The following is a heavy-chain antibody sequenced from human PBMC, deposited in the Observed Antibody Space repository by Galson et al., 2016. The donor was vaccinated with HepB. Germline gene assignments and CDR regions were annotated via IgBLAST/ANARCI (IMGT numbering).Heavy chain of an antibody. CDR1: GFTFSGYA. V-gene: IGHV3-23*01. CDR2: IGGSGYTT. J-gene: IGHJ4*02. CDR3: AKGGISTAGTFFDY. D-gene: IGHD6-13*01. Sequence: SLRLSCAASGFTFSGYAMSWVRQAPGRGLEWVSGIGGSGYTTYYADSVKGRFTISRDNSKNTLYLQMDSLRAEDTARYYCAKGGISTAGTFFDYWGQGTLVTVSS.